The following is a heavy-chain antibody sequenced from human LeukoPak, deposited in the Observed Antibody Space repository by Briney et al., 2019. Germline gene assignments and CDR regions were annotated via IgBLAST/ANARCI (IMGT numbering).Heavy chain of an antibody. CDR3: ARDLAYGYEEFDY. Sequence: SETLSLTCTVSGGSISSYYWSWIRQPPGKGLEWIGYIYYSGSTNYNPSLKSRVTISVDTSKNQFSLKLSSVTAADTAVYYCARDLAYGYEEFDYWGQGALVTVSS. J-gene: IGHJ4*02. CDR2: IYYSGST. D-gene: IGHD5-18*01. V-gene: IGHV4-59*01. CDR1: GGSISSYY.